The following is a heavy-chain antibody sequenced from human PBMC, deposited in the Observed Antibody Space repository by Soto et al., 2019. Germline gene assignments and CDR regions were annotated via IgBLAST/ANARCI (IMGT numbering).Heavy chain of an antibody. J-gene: IGHJ4*02. Sequence: ASVKVSCKSSVYTFTIYGIILVRQAPGQGLEWMGWISAYNGNTKYAQKLQGRVTMTTDTSTSTAYMELRSLRSDDTAVYYCARDSPPVDYWGQGTLVTVSS. CDR2: ISAYNGNT. CDR1: VYTFTIYG. V-gene: IGHV1-18*01. CDR3: ARDSPPVDY.